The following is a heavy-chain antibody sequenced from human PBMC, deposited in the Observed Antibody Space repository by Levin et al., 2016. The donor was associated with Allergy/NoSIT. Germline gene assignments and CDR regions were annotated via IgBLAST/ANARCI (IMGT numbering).Heavy chain of an antibody. J-gene: IGHJ5*02. D-gene: IGHD3-10*01. CDR2: IRYDRSDE. V-gene: IGHV3-30*02. Sequence: WIRQPPGKGLQWVTFIRYDRSDEYYADFVKGRFTVSRDNSKNTLYLQMNSLRVEDTAVYYCAKDGLSGEYYGSGSLSWFDLWGQGTLVTVSS. CDR3: AKDGLSGEYYGSGSLSWFDL.